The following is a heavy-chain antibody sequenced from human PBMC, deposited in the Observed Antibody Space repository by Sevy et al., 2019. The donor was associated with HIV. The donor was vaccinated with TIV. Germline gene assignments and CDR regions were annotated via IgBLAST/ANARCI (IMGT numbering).Heavy chain of an antibody. CDR2: IYYSGST. J-gene: IGHJ5*02. V-gene: IGHV4-31*03. D-gene: IGHD3-10*01. CDR3: ASYYSIRYGGGNWFDP. CDR1: GGSISSGGYY. Sequence: SETLSLTCTVSGGSISSGGYYWSWIRQHPGKGLEWIGYIYYSGSTYYNPSLKSRVTISVDTSKNQFSLKLSSVTAADMAVYYCASYYSIRYGGGNWFDPWGQGTLVTVSS.